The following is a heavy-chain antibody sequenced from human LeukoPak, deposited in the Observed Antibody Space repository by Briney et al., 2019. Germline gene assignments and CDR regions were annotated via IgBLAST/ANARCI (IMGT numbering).Heavy chain of an antibody. J-gene: IGHJ3*01. CDR3: ASKGAGHCYDASCMGSFDL. D-gene: IGHD2-15*01. V-gene: IGHV1-2*02. CDR2: INPNTGDT. Sequence: ASVKVSCKASGYPFIDYYLHWVRQAPGQGLEWMGCINPNTGDTNSAQNFQGRVIMTRDTSITTAYMELSRLKSDDTALYYCASKGAGHCYDASCMGSFDLWGQGQRSPSLQ. CDR1: GYPFIDYY.